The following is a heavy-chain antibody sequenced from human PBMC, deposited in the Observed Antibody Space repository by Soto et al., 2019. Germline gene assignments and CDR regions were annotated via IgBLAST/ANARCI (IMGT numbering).Heavy chain of an antibody. Sequence: GGSLRLSCAASGFTFSSYWMHWVRQAPGKGLVWVSRINSDGSSTSYADSVKGRFTISRDNAKNTLYLQMNSLRAEDTAVYYSASGMIAAIAFDIWGQGTMVTVSS. D-gene: IGHD3-22*01. CDR2: INSDGSST. CDR1: GFTFSSYW. V-gene: IGHV3-74*01. CDR3: ASGMIAAIAFDI. J-gene: IGHJ3*02.